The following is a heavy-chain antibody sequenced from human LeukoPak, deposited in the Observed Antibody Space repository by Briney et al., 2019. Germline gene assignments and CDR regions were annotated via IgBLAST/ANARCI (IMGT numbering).Heavy chain of an antibody. V-gene: IGHV3-30*18. Sequence: PGGSLRLSCAASGFTFSSYGMHWVRQAPGKGLEWVAVISYDGSNKYYADSVKGRFTISRDNSKNTLYLQMNSQRAEDTAVYYCAKIWGSDHYYYYYYMDVWGKGTTVTVSS. J-gene: IGHJ6*03. CDR2: ISYDGSNK. CDR3: AKIWGSDHYYYYYYMDV. D-gene: IGHD7-27*01. CDR1: GFTFSSYG.